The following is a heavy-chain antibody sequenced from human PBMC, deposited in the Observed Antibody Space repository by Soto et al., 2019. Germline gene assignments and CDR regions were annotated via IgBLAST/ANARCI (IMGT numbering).Heavy chain of an antibody. J-gene: IGHJ4*02. CDR3: AKGDHSSTSCPFDY. D-gene: IGHD2-2*01. V-gene: IGHV1-18*01. Sequence: ASVKVSCKASGYTFTSYGISWVRQAPGQGLEWMGWISAYNGNTNYADSVKGRFTISRDNSKNTLYLQMNSLRAEDTAVYYCAKGDHSSTSCPFDYWGQGTLVTVSS. CDR2: ISAYNGNT. CDR1: GYTFTSYG.